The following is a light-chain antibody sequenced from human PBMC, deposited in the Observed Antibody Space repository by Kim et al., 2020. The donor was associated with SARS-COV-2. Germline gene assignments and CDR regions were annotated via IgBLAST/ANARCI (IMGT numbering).Light chain of an antibody. J-gene: IGKJ5*01. V-gene: IGKV1-6*01. CDR1: KGIGDE. CDR3: LQDYNYTLT. Sequence: ASVGDRVTITRRASKGIGDEMGWYMKKPGRDPELLIYGASTVQSGVPSRFSGSGFGTEFTLRISSVQPEDFATYYSLQDYNYTLTFGQGTRLEIK. CDR2: GAS.